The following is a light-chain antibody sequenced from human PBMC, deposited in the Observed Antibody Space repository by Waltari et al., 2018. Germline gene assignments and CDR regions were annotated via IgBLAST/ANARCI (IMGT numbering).Light chain of an antibody. J-gene: IGKJ1*01. V-gene: IGKV3-15*01. CDR2: GAS. CDR3: QQCNNWFGT. Sequence: EIVMTQSPATLSVSPGERATRSCRASQSVSSNLAWYQQKPGQAPRLLIYGASNRATGIPARFSGSGSGTEFTLTISSLQSEDFAVYYCQQCNNWFGTFGQGTKVEIK. CDR1: QSVSSN.